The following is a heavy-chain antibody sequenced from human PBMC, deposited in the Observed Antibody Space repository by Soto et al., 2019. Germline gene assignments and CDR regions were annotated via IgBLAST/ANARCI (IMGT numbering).Heavy chain of an antibody. J-gene: IGHJ6*02. CDR1: GGTFSSYA. CDR3: ARVYYAPISYYYYGMDV. D-gene: IGHD3-10*01. V-gene: IGHV1-69*13. CDR2: IIPIFGTA. Sequence: SVKVSCKASGGTFSSYAISWVRQAPGQGLEWMGGIIPIFGTANYAQRFQGRVTITADESTSTAYMELSSQRSEDTAVYYCARVYYAPISYYYYGMDVWGQGTTVTVSS.